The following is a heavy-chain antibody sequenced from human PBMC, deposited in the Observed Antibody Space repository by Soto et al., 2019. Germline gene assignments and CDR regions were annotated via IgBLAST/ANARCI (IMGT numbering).Heavy chain of an antibody. CDR2: INDDGIST. V-gene: IGHV3-74*01. Sequence: GGSLRLSCAASGFTFSMYWMHWVRQVPGKGPEWVSRINDDGISTNYADSVKGRFAISRDNAKNTLYLQMNALRVEDTAVYYCTRGPRSTSTGTGAFWGQGTLVTVSS. J-gene: IGHJ4*02. CDR3: TRGPRSTSTGTGAF. CDR1: GFTFSMYW. D-gene: IGHD1-1*01.